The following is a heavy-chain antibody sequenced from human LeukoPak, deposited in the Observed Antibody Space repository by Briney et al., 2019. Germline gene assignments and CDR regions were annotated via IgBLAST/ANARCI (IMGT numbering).Heavy chain of an antibody. V-gene: IGHV4-34*01. J-gene: IGHJ2*01. CDR3: AREGSSWYWGTAARGWYFDL. Sequence: PSETLSLTCAVYGGPFSGYYWSWIRQPPGKGLEWIGEINHSGSTNYNPSLKSRVTISVDTSKNQFSLKLSSVTAADTAVYYCAREGSSWYWGTAARGWYFDLWGRGTLVTVSS. CDR1: GGPFSGYY. CDR2: INHSGST. D-gene: IGHD6-13*01.